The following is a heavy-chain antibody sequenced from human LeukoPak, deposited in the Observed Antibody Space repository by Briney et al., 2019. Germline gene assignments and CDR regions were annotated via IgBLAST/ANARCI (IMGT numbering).Heavy chain of an antibody. V-gene: IGHV3-7*01. Sequence: GGSLRLSCAASGFTVSSNYMSWVRQAPGKGLEWVANIRQDGSEKYYVASVRGRFTISRDNAKNSLYLQMNSLRREDTAVYYCARLADYDSSGYFDYWGQGTLVTVSS. J-gene: IGHJ4*02. D-gene: IGHD3-22*01. CDR2: IRQDGSEK. CDR3: ARLADYDSSGYFDY. CDR1: GFTVSSNY.